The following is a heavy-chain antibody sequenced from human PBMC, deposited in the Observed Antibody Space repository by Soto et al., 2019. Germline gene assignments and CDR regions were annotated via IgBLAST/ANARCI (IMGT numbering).Heavy chain of an antibody. CDR2: ISYAGTDK. D-gene: IGHD6-19*01. J-gene: IGHJ5*02. Sequence: QVHLVESGGGVVQPGRSLTISCVGSGFAFSTYGMHWVRQAPAKGLEWVALISYAGTDKYYADSVKGRFRISRDNSKQTLSLQMDSLRPEDTAVYYCAKDFGAWSDSWGQGTLVNVSS. CDR3: AKDFGAWSDS. CDR1: GFAFSTYG. V-gene: IGHV3-30*18.